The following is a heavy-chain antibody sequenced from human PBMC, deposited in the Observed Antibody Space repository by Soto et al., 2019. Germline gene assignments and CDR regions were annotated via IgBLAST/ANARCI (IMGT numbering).Heavy chain of an antibody. CDR2: IYYSGST. CDR3: ARDRASAAYYYYGMDV. CDR1: GGSISSGGYY. Sequence: QVQLQESGPGLVKPSQTLSLTCTVSGGSISSGGYYWSWIRQHPGKGLEGIGYIYYSGSTYYNPSLKSRVTISVDTSKNQFPLQLSSVTAADTAVYYCARDRASAAYYYYGMDVWGQGTTVTVSS. J-gene: IGHJ6*02. V-gene: IGHV4-31*03. D-gene: IGHD2-15*01.